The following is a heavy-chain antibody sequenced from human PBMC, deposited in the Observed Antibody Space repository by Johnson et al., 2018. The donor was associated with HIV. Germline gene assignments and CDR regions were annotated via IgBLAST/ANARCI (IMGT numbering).Heavy chain of an antibody. CDR1: GFTFNRAW. Sequence: MLLVESGGGVIQPGRSLRLSCAASGFTFNRAWMSWVRQAPGKGLEWVGRVKSITDGGTTDYTAPVTGRFTISRDDSKNTLYLLMNSLKTDDTAVYYCTTGPGGATKGGGAFDIWGLGTMVTVSS. V-gene: IGHV3-15*01. D-gene: IGHD1-26*01. CDR3: TTGPGGATKGGGAFDI. J-gene: IGHJ3*02. CDR2: VKSITDGGTT.